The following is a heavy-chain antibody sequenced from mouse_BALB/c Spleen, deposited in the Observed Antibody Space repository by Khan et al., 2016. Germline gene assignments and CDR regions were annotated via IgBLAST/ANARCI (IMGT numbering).Heavy chain of an antibody. D-gene: IGHD6-1*01. CDR3: ARISGFTKIIFAV. J-gene: IGHJ3*01. Sequence: QVTLKESGPGILQPFQTLSLTCSFSGFSLSTSGMGVGWIRQPSGKGLEWLAHIRWDDDKRYNPALKSRLTISNDTPSMQRFLKIASLDTTATATSSGARISGFTKIIFAVGGQGTMVTVSA. CDR2: IRWDDDK. V-gene: IGHV8-8*01. CDR1: GFSLSTSGMG.